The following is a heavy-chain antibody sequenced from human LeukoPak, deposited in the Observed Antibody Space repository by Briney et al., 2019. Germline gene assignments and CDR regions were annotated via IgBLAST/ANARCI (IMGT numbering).Heavy chain of an antibody. D-gene: IGHD5-24*01. CDR1: GGSISSYY. J-gene: IGHJ3*02. CDR3: ARKMEMATIIAFDI. V-gene: IGHV4-59*01. Sequence: PSETLSLTCTVSGGSISSYYWGWIRQPPGKGLEWIGYIYYSGSTNYNPSLKSRVTISVDTSKNQFSLKLSSVTAADTAVYYCARKMEMATIIAFDIWGQGPMVTVPS. CDR2: IYYSGST.